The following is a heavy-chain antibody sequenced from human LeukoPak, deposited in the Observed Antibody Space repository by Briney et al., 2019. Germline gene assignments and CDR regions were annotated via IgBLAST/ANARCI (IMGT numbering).Heavy chain of an antibody. Sequence: PSETLSLTCTVSGGSISSSSYYWGWIRQPPGKGLEWIGSIYYSGSTYYNPSLKSRVTISVDTSKSQFSLKLSSVTAADTAVYYCARITIFGVVIIPFDYWGQGTLVTVSS. CDR3: ARITIFGVVIIPFDY. V-gene: IGHV4-39*01. J-gene: IGHJ4*02. D-gene: IGHD3-3*01. CDR2: IYYSGST. CDR1: GGSISSSSYY.